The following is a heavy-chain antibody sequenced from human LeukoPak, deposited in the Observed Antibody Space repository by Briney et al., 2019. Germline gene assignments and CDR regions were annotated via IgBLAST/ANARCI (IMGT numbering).Heavy chain of an antibody. V-gene: IGHV5-51*01. CDR1: GFLFTSFW. CDR2: IYPSDSDT. Sequence: GESPKISCKVSGFLFTSFWIGWVRQMPGKGLEWMGLIYPSDSDTRYTPAFQGQVTISADRSISTAYLQWSSLKAPDTAIYYCARGHNYAADYWGQGTLVTVSS. D-gene: IGHD5-18*01. CDR3: ARGHNYAADY. J-gene: IGHJ4*02.